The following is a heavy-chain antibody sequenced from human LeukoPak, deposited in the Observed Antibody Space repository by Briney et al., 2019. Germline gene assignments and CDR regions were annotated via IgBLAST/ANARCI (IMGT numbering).Heavy chain of an antibody. Sequence: QPGGSLRLSCAASGFTFSSHGMHWVRQAPGKGLEWVAVISYDGNNIYYVDSVKGRFTISRDNSKNTLYLQMNSLRAEDTAVYYCARDWYYYDSSGYWTGAFDIWGQGTMVTVSS. CDR1: GFTFSSHG. CDR3: ARDWYYYDSSGYWTGAFDI. J-gene: IGHJ3*02. D-gene: IGHD3-22*01. V-gene: IGHV3-30*03. CDR2: ISYDGNNI.